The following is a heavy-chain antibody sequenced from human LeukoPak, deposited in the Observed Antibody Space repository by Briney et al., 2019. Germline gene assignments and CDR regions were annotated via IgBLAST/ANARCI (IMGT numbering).Heavy chain of an antibody. V-gene: IGHV3-30*18. CDR1: GFTFSSYG. D-gene: IGHD1-26*01. CDR3: AKDRRLGWEYYFDY. J-gene: IGHJ4*02. Sequence: GRSLRLSCAASGFTFSSYGMHWVRQAPGKGLEWVAVISYDGSNKYYADSVKGRFTISRDNSKNTLYLQMNSLRAEDTAVYYCAKDRRLGWEYYFDYWGQGTLVTVSS. CDR2: ISYDGSNK.